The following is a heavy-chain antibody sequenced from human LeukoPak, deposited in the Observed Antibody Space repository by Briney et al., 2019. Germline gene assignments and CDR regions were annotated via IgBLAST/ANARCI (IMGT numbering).Heavy chain of an antibody. CDR2: INPSGGST. CDR1: GYTFTSYY. J-gene: IGHJ4*02. D-gene: IGHD3-22*01. V-gene: IGHV1-46*01. CDR3: ARVYNYYDTSGYYLGNYFDH. Sequence: RASVKVSCKASGYTFTSYYMHWVRQAPGQGLEWMGIINPSGGSTSYAQKFQGRVTMTRDTSTSTVYMELSSLRSEDTAVYYCARVYNYYDTSGYYLGNYFDHWGRGTLVTVSS.